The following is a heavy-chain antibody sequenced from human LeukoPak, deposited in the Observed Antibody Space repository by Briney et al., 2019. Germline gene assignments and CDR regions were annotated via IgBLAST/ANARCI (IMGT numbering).Heavy chain of an antibody. CDR2: INAGNGNT. D-gene: IGHD2-15*01. V-gene: IGHV1-3*01. Sequence: APVKVSCKASGYTFPRYAMHWVRQAPGQRLAWMGWINAGNGNTKYSQKFQGRVTITRDTSASTAYMELSSLRSEDTAVYYCARLRMVAATLVLDPWGQGTLVTVSS. CDR1: GYTFPRYA. J-gene: IGHJ5*02. CDR3: ARLRMVAATLVLDP.